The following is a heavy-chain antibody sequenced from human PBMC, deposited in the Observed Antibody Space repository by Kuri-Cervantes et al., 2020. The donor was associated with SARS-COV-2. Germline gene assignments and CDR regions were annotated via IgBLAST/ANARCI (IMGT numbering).Heavy chain of an antibody. V-gene: IGHV3-11*04. CDR1: GFTFNDYC. CDR3: AKDIYYYDSSGYYHYDAFDI. Sequence: GESLKISCAASGFTFNDYCMGWIRQAPGKGLEWVSYISSSGNNMYYADSVKGRFTISRDNSKNTLYLQMNSLRAEDTAVYYCAKDIYYYDSSGYYHYDAFDIWGQGTMVTVSS. CDR2: ISSSGNNM. J-gene: IGHJ3*02. D-gene: IGHD3-22*01.